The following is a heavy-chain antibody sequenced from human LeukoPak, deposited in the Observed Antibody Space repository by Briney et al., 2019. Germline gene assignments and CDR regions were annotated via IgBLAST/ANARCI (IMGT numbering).Heavy chain of an antibody. J-gene: IGHJ4*02. Sequence: ASVKVSCKPSRYTFTSYDINWVPHAPGQGLEWMGWMNPNSGNTGYAQKFQGRVTMTRNTSISTAYMELSSLRSEDTAVYYCARSGGYSSSWMDYWGQGTLVTVSS. CDR2: MNPNSGNT. V-gene: IGHV1-8*01. CDR3: ARSGGYSSSWMDY. CDR1: RYTFTSYD. D-gene: IGHD6-13*01.